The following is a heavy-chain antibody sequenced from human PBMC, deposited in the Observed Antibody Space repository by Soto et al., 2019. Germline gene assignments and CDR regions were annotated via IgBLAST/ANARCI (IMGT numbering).Heavy chain of an antibody. D-gene: IGHD3-16*02. J-gene: IGHJ1*01. Sequence: PSETLSLTCSVSGGYISGSDYYWGWIRQSPGKGLEWIGSIYHTGETYYKSSLRSRLTISVDTSKNQFYLHLPSLTAADTAVYYCASKGYRIWGQGTQVTVSS. CDR2: IYHTGET. CDR1: GGYISGSDYY. CDR3: ASKGYRI. V-gene: IGHV4-39*01.